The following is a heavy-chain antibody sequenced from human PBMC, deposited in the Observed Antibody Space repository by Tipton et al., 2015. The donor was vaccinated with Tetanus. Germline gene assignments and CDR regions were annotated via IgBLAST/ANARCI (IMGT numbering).Heavy chain of an antibody. CDR3: AKDPASRGWFVP. Sequence: GSLRLSCAASGFTFSTYSMTWVRQAPGKGLEWVSAMSGSGGATYYADSVKGRFSISRDNSKNTVYLQMNSLRDEDTAVYYCAKDPASRGWFVPWGQGTLVSVSS. CDR1: GFTFSTYS. V-gene: IGHV3-23*01. J-gene: IGHJ5*02. CDR2: MSGSGGAT.